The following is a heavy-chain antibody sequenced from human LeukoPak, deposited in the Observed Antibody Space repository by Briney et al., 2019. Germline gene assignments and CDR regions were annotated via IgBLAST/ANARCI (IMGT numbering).Heavy chain of an antibody. CDR3: AKSNGYGLIDY. Sequence: SETLSLTCTVSGGSISSSSYYWGWIRQPPGKGLECIGSIYYSGRNYYNPSLKSRVTISVDTSKNQFSLKLSSVTAADTAMYYCAKSNGYGLIDYWGQGTLVTVSS. J-gene: IGHJ4*02. D-gene: IGHD5-12*01. CDR1: GGSISSSSYY. CDR2: IYYSGRN. V-gene: IGHV4-39*01.